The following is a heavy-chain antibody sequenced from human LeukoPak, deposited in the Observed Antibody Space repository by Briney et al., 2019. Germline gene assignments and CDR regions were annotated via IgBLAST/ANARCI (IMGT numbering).Heavy chain of an antibody. V-gene: IGHV3-33*06. J-gene: IGHJ3*02. Sequence: PGGSLRLSCAASGFTFSSYGMHWVRQAPGKGLEWVAVIWYDGSNKYYADSVKGRFTISRDNSKNTLYLQMISLRAEDTALYYCAKHRSPVAAAPEAFDIWGLGTMVTVSS. CDR2: IWYDGSNK. CDR3: AKHRSPVAAAPEAFDI. CDR1: GFTFSSYG. D-gene: IGHD6-13*01.